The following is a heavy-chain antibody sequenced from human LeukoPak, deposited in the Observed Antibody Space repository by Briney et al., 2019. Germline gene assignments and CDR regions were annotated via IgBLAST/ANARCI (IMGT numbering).Heavy chain of an antibody. D-gene: IGHD3-10*01. CDR1: GYTFTSYG. V-gene: IGHV1-18*01. Sequence: ASVKVSCKASGYTFTSYGISWVRQAPGQGLEWMGWISAYNGNTNYAQKLQGRVTMTTDTSTSTAYMELRSLRSDDTAVYYYARDSARFGELSHPIDYWSQGTLVTVSS. J-gene: IGHJ4*02. CDR3: ARDSARFGELSHPIDY. CDR2: ISAYNGNT.